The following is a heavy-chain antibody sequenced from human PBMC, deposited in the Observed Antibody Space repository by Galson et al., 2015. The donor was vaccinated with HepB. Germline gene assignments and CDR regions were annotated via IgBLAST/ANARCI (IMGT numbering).Heavy chain of an antibody. Sequence: SLRLSCAASGFIFSSYGMSWVRQAPGKGLEWVSAISGSGGSTYYADSVKGRFTISRDNSKNTLYLQMNSLRAEDTAVYYCAKSSGSYFLFDYWGQGTLVTVSS. CDR1: GFIFSSYG. J-gene: IGHJ4*02. V-gene: IGHV3-23*01. CDR3: AKSSGSYFLFDY. D-gene: IGHD3-10*01. CDR2: ISGSGGST.